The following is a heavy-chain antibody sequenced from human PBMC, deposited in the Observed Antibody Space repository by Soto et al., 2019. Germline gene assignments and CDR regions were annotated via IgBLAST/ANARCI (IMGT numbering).Heavy chain of an antibody. J-gene: IGHJ4*02. D-gene: IGHD3-10*01. CDR3: ARVSRTYYYGSGSYYNDKPFDY. V-gene: IGHV4-34*01. Sequence: QVQLQQWGAGLLKPSETLSLTCAVYGGSFSGYYWSWIRQPPGKGLEWIGEINHSGSTNYNPSLKSRVTISVDPSKNQFSLKLSSVTAADTAVYYCARVSRTYYYGSGSYYNDKPFDYWGQGTLVTVSS. CDR1: GGSFSGYY. CDR2: INHSGST.